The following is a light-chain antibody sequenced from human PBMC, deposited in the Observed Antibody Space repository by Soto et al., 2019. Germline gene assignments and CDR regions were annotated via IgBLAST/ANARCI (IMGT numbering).Light chain of an antibody. V-gene: IGKV1-6*01. CDR1: QDIKND. J-gene: IGKJ1*01. CDR2: AAS. CDR3: LHDYTYPRT. Sequence: AIQVTQSPSSLSASVGDRVTITCRASQDIKNDLGWYQQTPGKSPKLLIYAASTLESGVPSRFSGSGSGTDFTLTIRSMHTEDYGNYYCLHDYTYPRTFGQGTKVDIK.